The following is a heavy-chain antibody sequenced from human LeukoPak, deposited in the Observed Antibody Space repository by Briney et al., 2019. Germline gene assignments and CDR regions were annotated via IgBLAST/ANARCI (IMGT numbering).Heavy chain of an antibody. CDR1: EYRFTDYY. D-gene: IGHD6-13*01. CDR2: VSPDSGGT. J-gene: IGHJ4*02. V-gene: IGHV1-2*02. Sequence: ASVKVSCKASEYRFTDYYVHWVRQAPGQGLEWMGRVSPDSGGTNYAQKFQGRVTMTTDTTISTAYMELSRLRSDDTAVYYCASGLNSRSTSCWGQGTRVTVSS. CDR3: ASGLNSRSTSC.